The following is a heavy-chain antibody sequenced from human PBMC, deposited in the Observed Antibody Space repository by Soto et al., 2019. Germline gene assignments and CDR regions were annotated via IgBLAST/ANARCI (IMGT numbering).Heavy chain of an antibody. CDR1: GGSIRSYY. CDR2: IFYSGST. V-gene: IGHV4-59*01. D-gene: IGHD5-18*01. J-gene: IGHJ4*02. CDR3: ARGAADTSMVDS. Sequence: SETLSLTCTVSGGSIRSYYWTWIRQPPGKGLEWLGYIFYSGSTFYNPSLKSRVTISIHTSKSQFSLQLTSLTAADTAVYYCARGAADTSMVDSWGQGTLVTVCS.